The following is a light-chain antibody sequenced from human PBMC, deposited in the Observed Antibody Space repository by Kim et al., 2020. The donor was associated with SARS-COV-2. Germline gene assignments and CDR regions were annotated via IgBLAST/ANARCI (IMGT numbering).Light chain of an antibody. CDR2: GAS. Sequence: EIVLTQSPGTLSLSPGERATLSCRISQSISSNYLGWYQQKPGQAPRLLIYGASNRATGIPDRFSGRGSGTDFTLTINRLQPEDFAVYYCQQYGTSPRTFGQGTKVDIK. J-gene: IGKJ1*01. V-gene: IGKV3-20*01. CDR1: QSISSNY. CDR3: QQYGTSPRT.